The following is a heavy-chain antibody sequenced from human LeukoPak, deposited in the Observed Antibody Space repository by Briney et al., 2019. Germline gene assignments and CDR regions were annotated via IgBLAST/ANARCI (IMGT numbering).Heavy chain of an antibody. CDR3: AKGGWVAVTGMDS. V-gene: IGHV7-4-1*02. Sequence: ASVKVSCKASGYSFIDYYLYWVRQAPGQGPEWMGYINTKTGNPTYAQGFTGRFVFFLDTSVSTAYLQISSLKPEDTGVYYCAKGGWVAVTGMDSWGQGTLVTVSS. CDR1: GYSFIDYY. J-gene: IGHJ4*02. D-gene: IGHD6-19*01. CDR2: INTKTGNP.